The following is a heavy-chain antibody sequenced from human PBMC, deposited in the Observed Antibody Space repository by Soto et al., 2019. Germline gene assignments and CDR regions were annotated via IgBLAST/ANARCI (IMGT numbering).Heavy chain of an antibody. J-gene: IGHJ5*02. CDR1: GYTFTSYG. D-gene: IGHD2-15*01. CDR2: ISAYNYNT. CDR3: ARVVGALGHWVAP. Sequence: QVQLVQSGAEVKKPGASVKVSCKASGYTFTSYGLSWVRQAPGQGLEWMGRISAYNYNTNYAQKLQGRVTMTTDTSPSTASMELRSLGSDDTAVYYCARVVGALGHWVAPWGQGTRVTVSS. V-gene: IGHV1-18*01.